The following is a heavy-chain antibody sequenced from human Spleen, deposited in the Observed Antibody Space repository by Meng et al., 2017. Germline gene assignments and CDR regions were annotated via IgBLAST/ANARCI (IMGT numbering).Heavy chain of an antibody. J-gene: IGHJ6*02. V-gene: IGHV4-38-2*02. CDR3: GASIAVASMDV. D-gene: IGHD6-19*01. Sequence: SETLSLTCTVSGYSISSGYYWGWIRQPPGKGLEWIGSIYHSGSTYYNPSLKSRVTISVDESKNQFSLNLSSVTAADTAVYFCGASIAVASMDVWGQGTTVTVSS. CDR1: GYSISSGYY. CDR2: IYHSGST.